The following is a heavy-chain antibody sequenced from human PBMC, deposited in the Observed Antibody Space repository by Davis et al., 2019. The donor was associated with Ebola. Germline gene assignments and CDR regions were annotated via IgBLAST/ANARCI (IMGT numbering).Heavy chain of an antibody. CDR1: GFTFSTYG. J-gene: IGHJ4*02. D-gene: IGHD1-20*01. CDR2: IRYDGSHK. Sequence: PGGSLRLSCAASGFTFSTYGMHWVRQAPGKGLEWVAFIRYDGSHKWYADSVKSRFAISRDNSKSAVYLQMNSLRVEDTAVYYCATDPHDNFYHFDLWGQGTLVTVSS. V-gene: IGHV3-30*02. CDR3: ATDPHDNFYHFDL.